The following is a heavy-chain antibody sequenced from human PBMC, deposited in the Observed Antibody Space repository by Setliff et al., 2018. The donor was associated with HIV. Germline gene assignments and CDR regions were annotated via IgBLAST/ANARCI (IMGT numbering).Heavy chain of an antibody. V-gene: IGHV3-23*01. CDR2: TTSNGRTT. J-gene: IGHJ4*02. D-gene: IGHD3-3*01. CDR3: AKAWGSGYPSFESALMFDV. Sequence: GESLKISCAASGFTFSAYAMTWVRRAPGRGLEWVSATTSNGRTTDYAESVRGRFTLPRDNSGNTLYLQMTSLRAEDTAIYYCAKAWGSGYPSFESALMFDVWGQGTLVTVSS. CDR1: GFTFSAYA.